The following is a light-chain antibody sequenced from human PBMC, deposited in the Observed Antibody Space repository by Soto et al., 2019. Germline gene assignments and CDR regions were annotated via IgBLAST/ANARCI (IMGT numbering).Light chain of an antibody. Sequence: EIVMTQSPATLSLSPGERATLCLMSSQSVSIKLAWYQQKPGQAPRLLIYDTSTRATGIPARFSGSGSGTEFTLTISSLQSEDFAVYYCQQYNNWPPITFGQGTRLEI. J-gene: IGKJ5*01. CDR2: DTS. V-gene: IGKV3-15*01. CDR3: QQYNNWPPIT. CDR1: QSVSIK.